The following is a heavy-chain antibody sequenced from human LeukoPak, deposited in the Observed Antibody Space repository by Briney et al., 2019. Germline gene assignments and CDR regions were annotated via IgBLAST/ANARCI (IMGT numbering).Heavy chain of an antibody. J-gene: IGHJ4*02. CDR2: IYYSGST. CDR1: GGSISSYY. V-gene: IGHV4-59*01. CDR3: ARGLSGYVVDY. Sequence: SETLSLTCTVSGGSISSYYWSWIRQPPGKGLEGMGYIYYSGSTNYNPSLKSRVTISVDTSKNQFSLKLSSVTAADTAVYYCARGLSGYVVDYWGQGTLVTVSS. D-gene: IGHD5-12*01.